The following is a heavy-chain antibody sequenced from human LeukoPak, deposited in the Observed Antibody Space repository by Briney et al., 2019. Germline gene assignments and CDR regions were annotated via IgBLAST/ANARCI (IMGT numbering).Heavy chain of an antibody. CDR1: GFTFSSYA. D-gene: IGHD1-14*01. CDR3: AELPCIKASAFY. CDR2: ISGSGGST. V-gene: IGHV3-23*01. Sequence: GGSLRLSCAASGFTFSSYAMSWVRQDPGKGLEWVSAISGSGGSTYYADSVKGRFTISRDNSKDTLYLQMNSLRAEDTAVYYCAELPCIKASAFYWGQGTLVTVSS. J-gene: IGHJ4*02.